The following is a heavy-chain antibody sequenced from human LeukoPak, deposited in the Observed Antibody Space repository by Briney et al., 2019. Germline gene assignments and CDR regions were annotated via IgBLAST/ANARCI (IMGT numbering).Heavy chain of an antibody. CDR3: ARVYDYVWGSYRYTIDY. Sequence: PGGSLRLSCAASGFTFSSYAMHWVRQAPGKGLEWVAVISYDGSNKYYADSVKGRFTISRDNAKNSLYLQMNSLRAEDTAVYYCARVYDYVWGSYRYTIDYWGQGALVTVSS. V-gene: IGHV3-30-3*01. CDR2: ISYDGSNK. J-gene: IGHJ4*02. D-gene: IGHD3-16*02. CDR1: GFTFSSYA.